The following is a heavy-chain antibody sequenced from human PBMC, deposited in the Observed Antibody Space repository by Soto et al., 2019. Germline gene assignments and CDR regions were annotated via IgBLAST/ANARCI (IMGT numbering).Heavy chain of an antibody. CDR3: ARDADSSSYSYYYYGMDV. J-gene: IGHJ6*02. CDR1: GFPFSSSS. D-gene: IGHD6-13*01. V-gene: IGHV3-21*01. Sequence: PGGSLRLSCSASGFPFSSSSMNWVRQAPCKGLEWVSSISSSSSYIYYADSVKGRFTISRDNAKNSLYLQMNSLRAEDTAVYYCARDADSSSYSYYYYGMDVWGQGTTVTVSS. CDR2: ISSSSSYI.